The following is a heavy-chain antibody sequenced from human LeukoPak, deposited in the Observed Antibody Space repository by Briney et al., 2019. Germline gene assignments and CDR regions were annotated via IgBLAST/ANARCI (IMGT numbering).Heavy chain of an antibody. D-gene: IGHD5-12*01. CDR1: GYTFTSYG. CDR3: ARTSGYDYFYYYYYMDV. Sequence: GASVKVSCKASGYTFTSYGISWVRQAPGQGLEWTGWISAYNGNTNYAQKLQGRVTMTTDTSTSTAYMELRSLRSDDTAVYYCARTSGYDYFYYYYYMDVWGKGTTVTVSS. CDR2: ISAYNGNT. V-gene: IGHV1-18*01. J-gene: IGHJ6*03.